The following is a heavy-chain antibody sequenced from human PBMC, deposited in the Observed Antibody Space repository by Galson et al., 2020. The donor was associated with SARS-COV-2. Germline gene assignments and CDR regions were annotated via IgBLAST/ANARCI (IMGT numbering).Heavy chain of an antibody. CDR3: VKSAVAGKGPLPLDY. D-gene: IGHD6-19*01. Sequence: GESLKISCSASGFTFSSYAMHWVRQAPGKGLEYVSAISSNGGSTYYADSVKGRFTISRDNSKNTLYLQMSSLRAEDTAVYYCVKSAVAGKGPLPLDYWGQGTLVTVSS. J-gene: IGHJ4*02. CDR2: ISSNGGST. V-gene: IGHV3-64D*06. CDR1: GFTFSSYA.